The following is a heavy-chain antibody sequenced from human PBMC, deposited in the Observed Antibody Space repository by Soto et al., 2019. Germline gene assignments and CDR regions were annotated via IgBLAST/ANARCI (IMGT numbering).Heavy chain of an antibody. J-gene: IGHJ4*02. CDR3: AKNRRGGGYNSGPSDY. CDR1: GFTFSSYG. Sequence: PGGSLRLSCAASGFTFSSYGMHWVRQAPGKGLEWVAVISYDGSNKYYADSVKGRFTISRDNSKNTLYLQMNSLRAEDTAVYYCAKNRRGGGYNSGPSDYWGQGTLVTV. V-gene: IGHV3-30*18. CDR2: ISYDGSNK. D-gene: IGHD5-12*01.